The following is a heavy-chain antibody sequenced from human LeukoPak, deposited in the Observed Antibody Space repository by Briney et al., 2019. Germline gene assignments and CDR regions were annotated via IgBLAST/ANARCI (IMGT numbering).Heavy chain of an antibody. V-gene: IGHV4-30-4*01. D-gene: IGHD3-10*01. CDR2: IYSSGNT. CDR3: AGNQLLWFGDFFY. J-gene: IGHJ4*02. Sequence: PSETLSLTCTVSGGSISSYYWSWIRQPPGKGLEWIGYIYSSGNTYYNPSLKSRVTISVDTSKNQFTLRLSSVTAADTAAYYCAGNQLLWFGDFFYWGQGTLVTVSS. CDR1: GGSISSYY.